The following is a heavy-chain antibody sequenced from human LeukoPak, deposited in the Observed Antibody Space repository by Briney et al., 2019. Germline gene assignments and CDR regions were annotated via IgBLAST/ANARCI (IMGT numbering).Heavy chain of an antibody. J-gene: IGHJ4*02. Sequence: GGSLRLSCSASGFTFSNYAMHWVRQPPGKGLEYVSGISSKGGSTYHADPVKGRSTISRDNSKNTLYIQMNSLRAEDTAVYYCVKGACSGGSCYLEYWGQGTLVTVSS. D-gene: IGHD2-15*01. CDR3: VKGACSGGSCYLEY. CDR1: GFTFSNYA. CDR2: ISSKGGST. V-gene: IGHV3-64*05.